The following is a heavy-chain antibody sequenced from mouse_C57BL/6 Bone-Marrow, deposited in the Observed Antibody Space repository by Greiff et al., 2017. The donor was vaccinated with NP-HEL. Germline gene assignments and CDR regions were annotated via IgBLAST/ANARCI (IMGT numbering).Heavy chain of an antibody. D-gene: IGHD2-4*01. CDR3: AKYDYDGFFAY. CDR1: GFTFSDYY. CDR2: ISNGGGST. J-gene: IGHJ3*01. V-gene: IGHV5-12*01. Sequence: EVKVVESGGGLVQPGGSLKLSCAASGFTFSDYYMYWVRQTPEKRLEWVAYISNGGGSTYYPDTVKGRFTISRDNAKNTLYLQMSRLKSEDTAMYYCAKYDYDGFFAYWGQGTLVTVSA.